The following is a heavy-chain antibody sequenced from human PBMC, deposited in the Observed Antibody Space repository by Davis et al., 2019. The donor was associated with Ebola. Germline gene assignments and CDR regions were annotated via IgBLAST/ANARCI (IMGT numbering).Heavy chain of an antibody. V-gene: IGHV4-39*01. CDR2: FSYGDNTH. CDR3: ARPWYSGTYYDAYDI. Sequence: SETLSLTCTVSGASISSRSYYWGWIRQPPGKGLEWVGSFSYGDNTHYYNPSLRSRVTISVDKSRNQFSLKLSSATAADTAVYYCARPWYSGTYYDAYDIWGQGTMVAVSS. J-gene: IGHJ3*02. D-gene: IGHD1-26*01. CDR1: GASISSRSYY.